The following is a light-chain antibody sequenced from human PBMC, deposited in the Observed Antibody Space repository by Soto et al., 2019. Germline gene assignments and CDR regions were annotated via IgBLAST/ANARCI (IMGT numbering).Light chain of an antibody. CDR1: SSNIGAGYD. J-gene: IGLJ3*02. V-gene: IGLV1-40*01. CDR3: QSHDSSLNSWV. Sequence: QSVRTQPPSMSGAPGQRVTISCTGSSSNIGAGYDVHWYQLLPGTAPKLLIYGNTNRPSGVPDRFSGSKSGTSASLAITGLRAEDEAYYYCQSHDSSLNSWVFGGGTKLTVL. CDR2: GNT.